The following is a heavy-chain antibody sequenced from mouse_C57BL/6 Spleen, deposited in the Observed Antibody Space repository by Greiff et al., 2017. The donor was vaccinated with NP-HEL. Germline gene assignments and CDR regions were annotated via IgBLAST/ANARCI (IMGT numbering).Heavy chain of an antibody. Sequence: VQLQQSGAELVRPGASVKLSCTASGFNIKDDYMHWVKQRPEQGLEWIGWIDPENGDTEYASKFQGKATITADTSSNTAYLQLSSLTSEDTAVYYCTTNDYDAVDYWGQGTTLTVSS. CDR2: IDPENGDT. CDR1: GFNIKDDY. CDR3: TTNDYDAVDY. V-gene: IGHV14-4*01. D-gene: IGHD2-4*01. J-gene: IGHJ2*01.